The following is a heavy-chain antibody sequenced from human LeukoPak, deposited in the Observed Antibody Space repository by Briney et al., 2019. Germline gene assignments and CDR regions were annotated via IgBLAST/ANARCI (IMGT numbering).Heavy chain of an antibody. Sequence: ASVKVSCKASGGTFSSYAISWVRQAPGQGLEWMGGIIPIFGTANYAQKFQGRVTITADESTSTAYMELSSLRSEDTAVCYCARGGVEATLVDYWGQGTLVTVSS. CDR1: GGTFSSYA. V-gene: IGHV1-69*13. CDR2: IIPIFGTA. J-gene: IGHJ4*02. CDR3: ARGGVEATLVDY. D-gene: IGHD1-26*01.